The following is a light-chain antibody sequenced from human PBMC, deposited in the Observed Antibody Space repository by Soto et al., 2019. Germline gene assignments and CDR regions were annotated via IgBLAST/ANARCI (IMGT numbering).Light chain of an antibody. CDR1: SSNIGAHSN. CDR3: QSYDSSLSASYA. J-gene: IGLJ1*01. CDR2: DNN. Sequence: QSALTQPPSVSGAPGQRVTISCTGSSSNIGAHSNVYWYQHLPGTAPKLLIYDNNNRPSGVPDRFSGSKSGTSASLAITGLQAEDEAYYYCQSYDSSLSASYALGTWTKVT. V-gene: IGLV1-40*01.